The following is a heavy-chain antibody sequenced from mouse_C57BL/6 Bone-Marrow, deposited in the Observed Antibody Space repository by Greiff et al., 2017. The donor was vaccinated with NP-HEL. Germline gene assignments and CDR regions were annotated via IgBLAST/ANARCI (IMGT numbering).Heavy chain of an antibody. Sequence: QVQLQQSGPELVKPGASVKISCKASGYTFTDYYINWVKQRPGQGLEWIGWIFPGSGSTYYNEKFKGKATLTVDNSASTAYMLLISLTSEDSAVYFCARSGHYYCSSYGYWGQGTTLTVSS. CDR3: ARSGHYYCSSYGY. CDR2: IFPGSGST. D-gene: IGHD1-1*01. J-gene: IGHJ2*01. CDR1: GYTFTDYY. V-gene: IGHV1-75*01.